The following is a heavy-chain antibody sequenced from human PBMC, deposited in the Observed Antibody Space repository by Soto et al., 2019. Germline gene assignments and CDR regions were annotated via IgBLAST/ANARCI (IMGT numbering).Heavy chain of an antibody. J-gene: IGHJ4*02. Sequence: ASVKVSCKASGGTFSSYAISWVRQAPGQGLEWMGGIIPIFGTANYAQKFQGRVTITADESTSTAYMELSSLRSEDTAVYYCARARDVERWLLKVEYYFDYWGQGTLVTAPQ. CDR1: GGTFSSYA. CDR2: IIPIFGTA. CDR3: ARARDVERWLLKVEYYFDY. D-gene: IGHD1-26*01. V-gene: IGHV1-69*13.